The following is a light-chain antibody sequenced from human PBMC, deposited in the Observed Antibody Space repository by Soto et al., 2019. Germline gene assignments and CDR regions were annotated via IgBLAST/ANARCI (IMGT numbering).Light chain of an antibody. J-gene: IGLJ3*02. V-gene: IGLV1-47*02. Sequence: QSVLTQPPSASGTPGQTVTISCSGSRSNIGSTYVCWYQQVPGTAPKLLICNNNRRPSGVPDRFSGSTSGTSASLAISGLRSEDEGDYYCATWDDSLRGHWVFGGGTQLTVL. CDR1: RSNIGSTY. CDR2: NNN. CDR3: ATWDDSLRGHWV.